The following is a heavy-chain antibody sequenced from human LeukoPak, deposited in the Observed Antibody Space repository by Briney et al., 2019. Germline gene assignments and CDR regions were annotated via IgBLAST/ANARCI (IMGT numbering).Heavy chain of an antibody. CDR1: GFTFSSYW. J-gene: IGHJ4*02. D-gene: IGHD3-10*01. V-gene: IGHV3-7*01. Sequence: PGGSLRLSCAASGFTFSSYWMSWVRQAPGKGLEWVANIKQDGSEKYYVGSVKGRFTISRDNAKNSLYLQMNSLRAEDTAVYYCARDENYYGSGSYDYWGQGTLVTVSS. CDR3: ARDENYYGSGSYDY. CDR2: IKQDGSEK.